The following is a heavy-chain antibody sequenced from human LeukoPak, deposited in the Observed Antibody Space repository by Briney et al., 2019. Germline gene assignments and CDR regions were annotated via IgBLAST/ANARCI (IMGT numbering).Heavy chain of an antibody. CDR1: GGSFSGYY. CDR3: ARGGGQRWLPIDY. Sequence: SETLSLTCAVYGGSFSGYYWSWIRQPPGKGLEWIGEINHSGSTNYNPSLKSRVTISVDTSKNQFSLKLSSVTAADTAVYYCARGGGQRWLPIDYWGQGTLVTVSS. CDR2: INHSGST. V-gene: IGHV4-34*01. J-gene: IGHJ4*02. D-gene: IGHD6-19*01.